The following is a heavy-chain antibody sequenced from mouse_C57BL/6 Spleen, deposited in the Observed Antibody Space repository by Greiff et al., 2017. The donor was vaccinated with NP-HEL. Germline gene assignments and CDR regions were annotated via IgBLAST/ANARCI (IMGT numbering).Heavy chain of an antibody. D-gene: IGHD2-1*01. V-gene: IGHV1-55*01. CDR1: GYTFTSYW. Sequence: QVQLKESGAELVKPGASVKMSCKASGYTFTSYWITWVKQRPGQGLEWIGDIYPGSGSTNYNEKFKSKATLTVDTSSSTAYMQLSSLTSEDSAVYYCARGGVYYGNCFAYWGQGTLVTVSA. CDR2: IYPGSGST. J-gene: IGHJ3*01. CDR3: ARGGVYYGNCFAY.